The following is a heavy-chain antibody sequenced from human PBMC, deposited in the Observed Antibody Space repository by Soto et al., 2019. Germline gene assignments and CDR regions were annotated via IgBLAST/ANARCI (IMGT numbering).Heavy chain of an antibody. CDR2: IYYSGST. V-gene: IGHV4-59*01. CDR1: GGSISRYY. D-gene: IGHD3-10*01. Sequence: PSETRSLTCTVSGGSISRYYWNWIRQPPGKGLEWIGYIYYSGSTNYNPSLKSRVTISVDTSKNQFSLKLSSVTAADTAVYYGARDPGSGSYEGWLDPRGQGTLVTVS. CDR3: ARDPGSGSYEGWLDP. J-gene: IGHJ5*02.